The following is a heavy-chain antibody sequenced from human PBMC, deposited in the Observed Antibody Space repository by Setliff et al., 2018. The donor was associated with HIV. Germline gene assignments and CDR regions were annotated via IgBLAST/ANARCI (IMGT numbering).Heavy chain of an antibody. CDR1: GGPFTSA. Sequence: SVKVSCKASGGPFTSAFNWVRQVPGQGLEWMGGIIPIFGTANYAQNFGGRVTITADQSTTTSYLQLNSLRFEDTAIYYCASDSPAARFEELEDHYYYFMDVWGKWTTVTVSS. CDR2: IIPIFGTA. V-gene: IGHV1-69*13. D-gene: IGHD3-10*01. J-gene: IGHJ6*03. CDR3: ASDSPAARFEELEDHYYYFMDV.